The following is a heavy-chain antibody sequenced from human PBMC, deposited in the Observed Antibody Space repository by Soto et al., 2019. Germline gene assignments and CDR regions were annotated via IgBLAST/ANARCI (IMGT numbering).Heavy chain of an antibody. Sequence: SETLSLTCAVSGYSISSGYYWGWIRQPPGKGLEWIGSIYHSGSTYYNPSLKSRVTISVDTSKNQFSLKLSSVTAADTAAYYCDRDKGDSSGYYARGYFDYWGQGTLVTVX. CDR1: GYSISSGYY. CDR2: IYHSGST. D-gene: IGHD3-22*01. CDR3: DRDKGDSSGYYARGYFDY. V-gene: IGHV4-38-2*02. J-gene: IGHJ4*02.